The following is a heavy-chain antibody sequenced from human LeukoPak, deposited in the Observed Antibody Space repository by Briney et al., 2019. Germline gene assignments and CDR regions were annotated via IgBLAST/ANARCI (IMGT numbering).Heavy chain of an antibody. D-gene: IGHD2-2*01. CDR3: ARAIRNQLLSDY. CDR1: GGSISSGSYY. CDR2: IYTSGST. V-gene: IGHV4-61*02. J-gene: IGHJ4*02. Sequence: SETLSLTCTVSGGSISSGSYYWSWIRQPAGKGLEWIGRIYTSGSTNYNPSLKSRVTISVDTSKNQFSLKLSSVTAADTAVYYCARAIRNQLLSDYWGQGTLVTVSS.